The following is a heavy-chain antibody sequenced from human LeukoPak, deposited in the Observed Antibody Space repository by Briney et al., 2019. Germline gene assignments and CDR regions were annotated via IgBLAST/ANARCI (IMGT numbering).Heavy chain of an antibody. J-gene: IGHJ6*02. D-gene: IGHD3-3*01. Sequence: PGGSLRLSCVASGFTFRNYGMHWVRQVPGKAPECVAVVSFDASKTYYRDSVKGRFTISRDDSKNTVFLQMDSLRVEDTALYHCAKSVAIYFYYGLDVWGQGTTVAVSS. CDR2: VSFDASKT. V-gene: IGHV3-30*18. CDR3: AKSVAIYFYYGLDV. CDR1: GFTFRNYG.